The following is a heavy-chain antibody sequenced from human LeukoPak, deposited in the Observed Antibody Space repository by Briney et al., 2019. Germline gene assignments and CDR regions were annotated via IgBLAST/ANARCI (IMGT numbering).Heavy chain of an antibody. D-gene: IGHD3-10*01. CDR2: INHSGST. Sequence: SETLSLTCAVYGGSFSGYYWSWIRQPPGKGLDWIGEINHSGSTNYNPSLKSRVTISVDTSKNQFSLKLSSVTAADTAVYYCARDRYYGSGSDVRFDPWGQGTLVTVSS. CDR3: ARDRYYGSGSDVRFDP. CDR1: GGSFSGYY. J-gene: IGHJ5*02. V-gene: IGHV4-34*01.